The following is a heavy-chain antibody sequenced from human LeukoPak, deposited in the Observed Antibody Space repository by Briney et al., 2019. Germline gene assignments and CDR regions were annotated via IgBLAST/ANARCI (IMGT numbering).Heavy chain of an antibody. CDR3: ARLSGYHFDY. J-gene: IGHJ4*02. Sequence: SETLSLTCGVYSGSLSDKYWSWIRQPPGRGLEWIGEINPSGRTNYNPSLKSRVTMSIDTSKNQFSLKLSSVTAADTAVYYCARLSGYHFDYWGQGALVTVSS. CDR2: INPSGRT. CDR1: SGSLSDKY. D-gene: IGHD5-12*01. V-gene: IGHV4-34*01.